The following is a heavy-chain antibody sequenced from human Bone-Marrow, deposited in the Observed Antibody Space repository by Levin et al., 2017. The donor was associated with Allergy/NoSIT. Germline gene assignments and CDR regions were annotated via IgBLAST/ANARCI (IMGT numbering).Heavy chain of an antibody. CDR1: GFTVSSNY. CDR2: IYSGGST. V-gene: IGHV3-66*01. Sequence: GGSLRLSCAASGFTVSSNYMSWVRQAPGKGLEWVSVIYSGGSTYYADSVKGRFTISRDNSKNTLYLQMNSLRAEDTAVYYCARVSYCGGDCYYRRGAFDIWGQGTMVTVSS. D-gene: IGHD2-21*02. J-gene: IGHJ3*02. CDR3: ARVSYCGGDCYYRRGAFDI.